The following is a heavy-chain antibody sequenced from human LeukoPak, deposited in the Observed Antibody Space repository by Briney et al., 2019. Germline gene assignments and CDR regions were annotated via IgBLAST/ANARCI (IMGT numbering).Heavy chain of an antibody. CDR3: ARDPKGEAEAANWFDP. V-gene: IGHV1-69*04. CDR2: IIPILGIA. J-gene: IGHJ5*02. CDR1: GGTFSSYA. Sequence: SVKVSCKASGGTFSSYAISWVRQAPGQVLEWMGRIIPILGIANYAQKFQGRVTITADKSTSTAYMELSSLRSEDTAVYYCARDPKGEAEAANWFDPWGQGTLVTVSS. D-gene: IGHD6-13*01.